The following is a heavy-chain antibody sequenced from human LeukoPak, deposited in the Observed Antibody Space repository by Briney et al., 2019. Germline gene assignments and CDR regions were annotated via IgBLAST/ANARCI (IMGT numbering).Heavy chain of an antibody. J-gene: IGHJ6*03. Sequence: SEALSLTCTVSGGSISSSSYYWGWIRQPPGKGLEWIGSIYYSGSTYYNPSLKSRVTIFVDTSKNQFSLKLSSVTAADTAVYYCARGSPTYYDFWSGTYYYYYYYMDVWGKGTTVTVSS. CDR1: GGSISSSSYY. CDR3: ARGSPTYYDFWSGTYYYYYYYMDV. D-gene: IGHD3-3*01. V-gene: IGHV4-39*01. CDR2: IYYSGST.